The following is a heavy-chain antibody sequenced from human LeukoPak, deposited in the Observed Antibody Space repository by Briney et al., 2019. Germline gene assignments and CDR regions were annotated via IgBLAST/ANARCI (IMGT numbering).Heavy chain of an antibody. Sequence: ASVKVSCKASGYTFTSYGISWVRQAPGQGLEWMGWISAYNGNTNYAQKLQGRVTMTTDTSTSTAYMELRSLRSDDTAVYYCARGSPSSMVRSRYYYYYMDVWGKGTTVTISS. CDR1: GYTFTSYG. J-gene: IGHJ6*03. D-gene: IGHD3-10*01. CDR2: ISAYNGNT. V-gene: IGHV1-18*01. CDR3: ARGSPSSMVRSRYYYYYMDV.